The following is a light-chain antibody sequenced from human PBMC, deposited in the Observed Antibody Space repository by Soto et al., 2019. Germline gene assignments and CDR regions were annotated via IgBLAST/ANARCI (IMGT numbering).Light chain of an antibody. J-gene: IGKJ2*03. Sequence: EIVMTQSPATLSVSPGERATLSCRASQSVSSNLAWYQQKPGQAPRLLIYGASTRATGIPARFSGSGSGTEFTLTISSLQSEDFAVYYCQQYNNFVGFGQGTKVDIK. CDR3: QQYNNFVG. CDR1: QSVSSN. CDR2: GAS. V-gene: IGKV3-15*01.